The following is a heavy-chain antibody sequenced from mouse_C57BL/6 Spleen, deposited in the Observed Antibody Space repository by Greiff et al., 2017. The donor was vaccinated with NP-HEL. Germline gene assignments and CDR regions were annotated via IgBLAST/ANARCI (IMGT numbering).Heavy chain of an antibody. CDR3: ARGGLTGTVYWYFDV. J-gene: IGHJ1*03. CDR2: IYPRSGNT. V-gene: IGHV1-81*01. Sequence: VQLQQSGAELARPGASVKLSCKASGYTFTSYGISWVKQRTGQGLEWIGEIYPRSGNTYYNEKFKGKATLTADKSSSTAYMELRSLTSEDSAVYFCARGGLTGTVYWYFDVWGTGTTVTVSS. D-gene: IGHD4-1*01. CDR1: GYTFTSYG.